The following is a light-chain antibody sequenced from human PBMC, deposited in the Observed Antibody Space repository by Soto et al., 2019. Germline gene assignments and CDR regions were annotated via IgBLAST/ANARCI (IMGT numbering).Light chain of an antibody. CDR1: QSVSDMY. J-gene: IGKJ3*01. CDR3: QHYGTSAL. CDR2: AS. Sequence: EIVLTQSPGTLSLSPGERATLSCRASQSVSDMYLAWYQQKPGQAPRLLIYASNRATGIPDRFSGSGSGTDFTLNNSRLEPEDFAVYYCQHYGTSALFGPGTKVEIK. V-gene: IGKV3-20*01.